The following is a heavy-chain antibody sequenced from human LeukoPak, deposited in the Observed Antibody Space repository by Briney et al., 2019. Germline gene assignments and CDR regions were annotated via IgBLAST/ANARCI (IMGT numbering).Heavy chain of an antibody. V-gene: IGHV3-21*01. J-gene: IGHJ4*02. CDR3: ARVSGRLERQSDLDY. Sequence: PGGSLRLSCAASGFTFASYSMNWVRQAPGKGLEWVSSFNGDSTYIYNAGSVKGRFTISRDNAQASLYLQMNSLRADDTAVYYCARVSGRLERQSDLDYWGQGTLVIVSS. D-gene: IGHD1-1*01. CDR2: FNGDSTYI. CDR1: GFTFASYS.